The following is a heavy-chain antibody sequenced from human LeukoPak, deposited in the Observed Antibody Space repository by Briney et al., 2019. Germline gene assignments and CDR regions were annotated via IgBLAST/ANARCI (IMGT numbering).Heavy chain of an antibody. J-gene: IGHJ4*02. CDR2: IRSKADGERA. CDR1: GFTFGDNS. Sequence: GRSLRLSCTTSGFTFGDNSLSWVRQAPGKGLEGIASIRSKADGERAEYAASVEGRFTISRDDSRSIAYLQMNDLRTEDTAEYYCSRWQGGTQYFQYWGQGTLVTVSS. CDR3: SRWQGGTQYFQY. V-gene: IGHV3-49*04.